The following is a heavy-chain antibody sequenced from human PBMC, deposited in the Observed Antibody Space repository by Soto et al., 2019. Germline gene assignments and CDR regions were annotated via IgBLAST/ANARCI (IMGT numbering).Heavy chain of an antibody. V-gene: IGHV4-39*01. Sequence: SETLSLTCTVSGGSISSSNYCWGWIRQPPGKGLEWIGTIYYSGTTYYNPSLKSRVTISVDMSKNQFSLKLSSVTAADTAVYYCARGTFPLGATLNWFDPWGQGTLVT. D-gene: IGHD1-26*01. CDR2: IYYSGTT. CDR3: ARGTFPLGATLNWFDP. J-gene: IGHJ5*02. CDR1: GGSISSSNYC.